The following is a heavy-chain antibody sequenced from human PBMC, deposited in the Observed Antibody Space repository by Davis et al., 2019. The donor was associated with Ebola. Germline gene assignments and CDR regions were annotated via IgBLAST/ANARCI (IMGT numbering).Heavy chain of an antibody. CDR3: ARLWGRGYDPILFDY. CDR2: IYYSGST. CDR1: GGSISSSSYY. V-gene: IGHV4-39*01. J-gene: IGHJ4*02. D-gene: IGHD3-16*01. Sequence: PSETLSLTCTVSGGSISSSSYYWGWIRQPPGKGLEWIGSIYYSGSTYYNPSLKSRVTISVDTSKNQFSLKLSSVTAADTAVYYCARLWGRGYDPILFDYWGQGTLVTVSS.